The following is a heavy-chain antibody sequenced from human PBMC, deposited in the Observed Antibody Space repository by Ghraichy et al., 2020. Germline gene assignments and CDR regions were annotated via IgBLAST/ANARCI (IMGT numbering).Heavy chain of an antibody. Sequence: ASVKVSCKVSGYTLTELSMHWVRQAPGKGLEWMGGFDPEDGETIYAQKFQGRVTMTEDTSTDTAYMELSSLRSEDTAVYYCTTPEGGATLPLFYWGQGTLVTVSS. D-gene: IGHD1-26*01. J-gene: IGHJ4*02. CDR2: FDPEDGET. V-gene: IGHV1-24*01. CDR1: GYTLTELS. CDR3: TTPEGGATLPLFY.